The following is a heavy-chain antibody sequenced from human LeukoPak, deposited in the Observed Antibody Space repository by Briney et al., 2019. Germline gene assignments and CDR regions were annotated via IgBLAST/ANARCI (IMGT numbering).Heavy chain of an antibody. V-gene: IGHV3-9*01. J-gene: IGHJ6*03. D-gene: IGHD2-2*01. CDR1: GFTFDDYA. CDR3: AKSTYYYYMDV. Sequence: PGRSLRLSCAASGFTFDDYAMHWVRQAPGKGLEWVSGISWNSGSIGYADSVKGRFTISRDNAKNSLYLQMSSLRAEDTALYYCAKSTYYYYMDVWGKGTTVTVSS. CDR2: ISWNSGSI.